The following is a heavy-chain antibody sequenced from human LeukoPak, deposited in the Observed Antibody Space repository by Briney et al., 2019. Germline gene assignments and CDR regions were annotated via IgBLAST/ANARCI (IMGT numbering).Heavy chain of an antibody. CDR2: IYDSGST. Sequence: SETLSLTCTVSGDSISSYYRSWIRQPPGKGLEWIGYIYDSGSTNYNPSLKSRVTISVDTSKNQFSLKLSSVTAADTAMYYCARDAGATDYWGQGTLVTVSS. J-gene: IGHJ4*02. D-gene: IGHD1-26*01. V-gene: IGHV4-59*01. CDR1: GDSISSYY. CDR3: ARDAGATDY.